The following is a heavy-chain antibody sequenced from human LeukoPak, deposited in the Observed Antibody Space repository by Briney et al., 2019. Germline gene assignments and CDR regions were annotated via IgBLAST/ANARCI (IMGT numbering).Heavy chain of an antibody. V-gene: IGHV3-23*01. Sequence: GGSLRLSCAASGFTFSSYPMSWVRQAPGQGLEWVSANGGGGVSSNYADSVRGRSTISRDNAKNSLYLQMNSLRAEDTAVYYCARDLRLEFCSSGSCGCYGMDVWGQGTTVTVSS. CDR2: NGGGGVSS. D-gene: IGHD2-15*01. J-gene: IGHJ6*02. CDR3: ARDLRLEFCSSGSCGCYGMDV. CDR1: GFTFSSYP.